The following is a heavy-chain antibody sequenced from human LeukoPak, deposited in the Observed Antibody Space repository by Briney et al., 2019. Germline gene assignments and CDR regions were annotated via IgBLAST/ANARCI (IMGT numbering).Heavy chain of an antibody. J-gene: IGHJ6*02. CDR3: ARAYNGYDLNYYYGMDV. D-gene: IGHD1-20*01. Sequence: GGSLRLSCAASGFTFSSYSMNWVRQAPGKGLEWVSSISSSSSYIYYADSVKGRFTISRDNAENSLYLQMNSLRAEDTAVYYCARAYNGYDLNYYYGMDVWGQGTTVTVSS. CDR1: GFTFSSYS. CDR2: ISSSSSYI. V-gene: IGHV3-21*01.